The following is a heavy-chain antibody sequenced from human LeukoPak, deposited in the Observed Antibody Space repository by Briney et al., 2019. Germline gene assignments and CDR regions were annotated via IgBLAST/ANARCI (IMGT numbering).Heavy chain of an antibody. CDR1: GFTFSSYA. CDR3: AKDRGSGSYRCFDP. V-gene: IGHV3-23*01. J-gene: IGHJ5*02. Sequence: GGSLRLSCAASGFTFSSYAMSWVRQAPGKGLEWVSAISGSGGSTYYADSVKGRFTISRDNSKNTLYLQMNSPRAEDTAVYYCAKDRGSGSYRCFDPWGHGTLVTVSS. D-gene: IGHD3-10*01. CDR2: ISGSGGST.